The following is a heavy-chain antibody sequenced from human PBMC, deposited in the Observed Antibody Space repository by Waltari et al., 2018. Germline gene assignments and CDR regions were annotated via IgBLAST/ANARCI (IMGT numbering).Heavy chain of an antibody. D-gene: IGHD6-6*01. V-gene: IGHV4-34*01. Sequence: QVQLQQWGAGLLKPSETLSLTCAVYGGSFSGYYWSWNRQPPGKGLEWIGEINHSGSTNYNPSLKSRVTISVDTSKNQFSLKLSSVTAADTAVYYCARRKRQLGFDYWGQGTLVTVSS. CDR3: ARRKRQLGFDY. CDR1: GGSFSGYY. CDR2: INHSGST. J-gene: IGHJ4*02.